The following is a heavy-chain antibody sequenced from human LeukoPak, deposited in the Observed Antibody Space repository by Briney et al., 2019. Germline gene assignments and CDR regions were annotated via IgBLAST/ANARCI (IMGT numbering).Heavy chain of an antibody. V-gene: IGHV3-7*01. D-gene: IGHD5-12*01. CDR2: IKQDGSEK. Sequence: GRSLRLSCAASGFTFSSYWMSWVRQAPGKGLEWVANIKQDGSEKYYVDSVKGRFTISRDNAKNSLYLQMNSLRAEDTAVYYCAREVRVPSGYAYYYYYGMDVWGQGTTVTVSS. CDR1: GFTFSSYW. CDR3: AREVRVPSGYAYYYYYGMDV. J-gene: IGHJ6*02.